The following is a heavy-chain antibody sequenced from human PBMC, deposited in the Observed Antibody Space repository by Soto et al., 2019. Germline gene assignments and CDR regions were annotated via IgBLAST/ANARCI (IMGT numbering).Heavy chain of an antibody. Sequence: SETLSLTCTVSGDSIGGVGYWSWIRQFPGRGLEWIGCISSSGSTYYNPALNNRISLSLDTSQNQFSLKLLSVTPADTAIYYCARSGVTGIVIPSHWFDPWGQGTLVTVSS. CDR2: ISSSGST. V-gene: IGHV4-31*03. D-gene: IGHD2-21*02. J-gene: IGHJ5*02. CDR3: ARSGVTGIVIPSHWFDP. CDR1: GDSIGGVGY.